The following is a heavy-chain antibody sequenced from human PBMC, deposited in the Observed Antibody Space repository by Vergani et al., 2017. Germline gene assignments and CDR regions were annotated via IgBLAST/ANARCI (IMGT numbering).Heavy chain of an antibody. D-gene: IGHD3-10*01. CDR3: ARDPPGWFGELFSASYMDV. J-gene: IGHJ6*03. CDR1: GGSISSYY. Sequence: QVQLQESGPGLVKPSETLSLTCTVSGGSISSYYWSWIRQPPGKGLEWIGYIYYSGSTNYNPSLKSRVTISVDTSKNQFSLKLSSVTAADTAVYYCARDPPGWFGELFSASYMDVWGKGTTVTVSS. CDR2: IYYSGST. V-gene: IGHV4-59*12.